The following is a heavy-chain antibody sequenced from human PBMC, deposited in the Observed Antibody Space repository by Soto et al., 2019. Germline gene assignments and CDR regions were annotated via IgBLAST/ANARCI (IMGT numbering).Heavy chain of an antibody. CDR3: VRDRGQRAYSFEY. CDR2: IWYDGSSQ. Sequence: GGSLRLSCAASGFNFRNHGMHWVRQAPGKGLEWVAVIWYDGSSQYYADSGKGRFTISRDNRENTLYLQMNSLRADDTANSSCVRDRGQRAYSFEYWGQGTLVTVSS. D-gene: IGHD6-25*01. V-gene: IGHV3-33*01. J-gene: IGHJ4*02. CDR1: GFNFRNHG.